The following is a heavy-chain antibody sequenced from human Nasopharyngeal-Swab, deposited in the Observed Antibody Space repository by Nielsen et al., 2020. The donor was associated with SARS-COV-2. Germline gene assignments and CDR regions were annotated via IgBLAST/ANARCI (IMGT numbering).Heavy chain of an antibody. J-gene: IGHJ2*01. D-gene: IGHD4-11*01. CDR1: GGSIRSYY. CDR2: FFHSGRT. V-gene: IGHV4-59*01. CDR3: VRVKEDDYYFDL. Sequence: SETLSLTCTVSGGSIRSYYWSWIRQPPGKRLEWIGYFFHSGRTDYNPSLKSRVTMSIDTSRTQFYLKLTSVNAADTAIYYCVRVKEDDYYFDLWGRGTLVNVSS.